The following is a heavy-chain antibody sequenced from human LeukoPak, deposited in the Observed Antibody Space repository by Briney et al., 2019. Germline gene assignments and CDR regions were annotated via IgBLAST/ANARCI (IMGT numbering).Heavy chain of an antibody. CDR3: AKDHCSSTSCYIFDY. J-gene: IGHJ4*02. Sequence: EAGGSLRLSCAASGFTFSSDGMHWVRQAPGKGLECVAVISYDGSNKYYADSVKGRFTISRDNSKNTLYLQMNSLRAEDTAVYYCAKDHCSSTSCYIFDYWGQGTLVTVSS. CDR2: ISYDGSNK. D-gene: IGHD2-2*01. CDR1: GFTFSSDG. V-gene: IGHV3-30*18.